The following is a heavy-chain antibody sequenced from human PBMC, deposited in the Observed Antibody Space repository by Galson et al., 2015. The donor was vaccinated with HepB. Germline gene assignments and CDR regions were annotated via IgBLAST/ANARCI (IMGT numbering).Heavy chain of an antibody. CDR1: GFTLSSYA. J-gene: IGHJ4*02. Sequence: CAASGFTLSSYAMSWVRQAPGKGLEWVSAISGSGGSTYYADSVKGRFTISRDNSKNTLYLQMNSLRAEDTAVYYCAKWSGSSPAGFDYWGQGTLVTVSS. CDR3: AKWSGSSPAGFDY. D-gene: IGHD6-19*01. V-gene: IGHV3-23*01. CDR2: ISGSGGST.